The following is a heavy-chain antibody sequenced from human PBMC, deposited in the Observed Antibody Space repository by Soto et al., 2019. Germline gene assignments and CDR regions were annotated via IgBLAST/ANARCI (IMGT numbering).Heavy chain of an antibody. J-gene: IGHJ4*02. CDR1: GGTFSSYA. CDR3: ARAGHSYGVADFDY. D-gene: IGHD5-18*01. Sequence: SVKVSCKASGGTFSSYAISWVRQAPGQGLEWMGGTIPIFGTANYAQKFQGRVTITADESTSTAYMELSSLRSEDTAVYYCARAGHSYGVADFDYWGQGTLVTVSS. CDR2: TIPIFGTA. V-gene: IGHV1-69*13.